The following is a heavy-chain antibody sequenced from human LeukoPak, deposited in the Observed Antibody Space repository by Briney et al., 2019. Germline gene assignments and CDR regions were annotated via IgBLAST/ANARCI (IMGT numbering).Heavy chain of an antibody. CDR3: ARQRDSGGYYYGEFEF. CDR2: IYPGDSDT. J-gene: IGHJ4*02. Sequence: GESLKISCKGSGYSFTSYWIGWVRQMPGKGLEWMGIIYPGDSDTRYSPSFQGQVTISADKSISPAYLQWSSLKASDTAMYFCARQRDSGGYYYGEFEFWGQGTLVTVSS. CDR1: GYSFTSYW. D-gene: IGHD3-22*01. V-gene: IGHV5-51*01.